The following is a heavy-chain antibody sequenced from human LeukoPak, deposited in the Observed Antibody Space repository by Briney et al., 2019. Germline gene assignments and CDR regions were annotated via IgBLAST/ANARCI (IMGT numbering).Heavy chain of an antibody. V-gene: IGHV3-23*01. D-gene: IGHD2/OR15-2a*01. Sequence: PGGSLRLSCAASGFTFSSYAMSWVRQAPGKGLEWVSAISGSGGSTYYADSVKGRFTISRDNSKNTLYLQMNSLRAEDTAVYYCATSYGPPYFWYFDLWGRGTLVTVSS. J-gene: IGHJ2*01. CDR1: GFTFSSYA. CDR2: ISGSGGST. CDR3: ATSYGPPYFWYFDL.